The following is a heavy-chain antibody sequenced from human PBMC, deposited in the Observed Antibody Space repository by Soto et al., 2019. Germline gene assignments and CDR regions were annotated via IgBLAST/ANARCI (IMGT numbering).Heavy chain of an antibody. V-gene: IGHV5-51*01. CDR1: GYSLTSYW. CDR3: ARRHYNSGWYYFDY. J-gene: IGHJ4*02. CDR2: ISPGDSET. Sequence: GESLKISCKGSGYSLTSYWIGWVRQMPGKGLEWMGIISPGDSETRYSPSFQGQVTISADKSISTAYLQWSSLRASDIAMYYCARRHYNSGWYYFDYWGQGTLVTVS. D-gene: IGHD6-19*01.